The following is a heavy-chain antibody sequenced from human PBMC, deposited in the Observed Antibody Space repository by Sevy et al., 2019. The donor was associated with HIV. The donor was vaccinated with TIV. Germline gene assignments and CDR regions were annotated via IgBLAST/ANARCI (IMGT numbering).Heavy chain of an antibody. CDR1: GFTFSSYA. D-gene: IGHD1-26*01. CDR3: ARAPGSGGGYYRPFDY. V-gene: IGHV3-30-3*01. CDR2: ISYDGSNK. Sequence: GGSLRLSCAASGFTFSSYAMHWVRQAPGKGLEWVAVISYDGSNKYYADSVKGRFTISRDNSKNTLYLQMNSLSAEDTAVYYCARAPGSGGGYYRPFDYWGQGTLVTVSS. J-gene: IGHJ4*02.